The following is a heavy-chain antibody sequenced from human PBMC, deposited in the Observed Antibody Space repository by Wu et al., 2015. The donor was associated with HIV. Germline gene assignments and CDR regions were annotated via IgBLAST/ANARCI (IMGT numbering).Heavy chain of an antibody. D-gene: IGHD2-2*01. J-gene: IGHJ6*01. Sequence: QVQLVQSGAEVKKPGSSVKVSCKASGGTFSSYAISWVRQAPGQGLEWMGGIIPIFGTANYAQKFQGRVTITTDESTSTAYMELSSLRSEDTAVYYCARGYCSSTSCPYYYGMDVWGPRGPRVTVSS. V-gene: IGHV1-69*05. CDR1: GGTFSSYA. CDR2: IIPIFGTA. CDR3: ARGYCSSTSCPYYYGMDV.